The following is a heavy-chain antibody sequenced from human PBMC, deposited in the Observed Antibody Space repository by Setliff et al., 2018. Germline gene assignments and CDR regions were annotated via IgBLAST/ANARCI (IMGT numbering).Heavy chain of an antibody. CDR3: TVYNTGSSKDHY. CDR2: INHSGST. D-gene: IGHD2-8*02. CDR1: GGSFSGYY. Sequence: SETLSLTCAVYGGSFSGYYWSWIRQPPGKGLEWIGEINHSGSTNYNPSLKSRVTISVDTSKNQFSLKLSSVTAADTALYYSTVYNTGSSKDHYWGQGTPVTVS. J-gene: IGHJ4*02. V-gene: IGHV4-34*01.